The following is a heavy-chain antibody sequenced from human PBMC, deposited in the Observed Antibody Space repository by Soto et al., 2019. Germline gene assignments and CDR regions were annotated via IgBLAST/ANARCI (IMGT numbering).Heavy chain of an antibody. Sequence: PGWSLRLSCAASGFTFDDYAMHWVRQAPGKGLEWVSGISWNSGSIGYADSVKGRFTISRDNAKNSLYLQMNSLRAEDTALYYCEKDNIGGYSSGWSYFHYWGQGTLVIVSA. D-gene: IGHD6-19*01. CDR3: EKDNIGGYSSGWSYFHY. J-gene: IGHJ4*02. CDR2: ISWNSGSI. V-gene: IGHV3-9*01. CDR1: GFTFDDYA.